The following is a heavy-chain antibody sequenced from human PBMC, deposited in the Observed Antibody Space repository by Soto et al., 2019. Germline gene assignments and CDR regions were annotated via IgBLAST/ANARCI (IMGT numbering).Heavy chain of an antibody. V-gene: IGHV3-53*01. CDR3: ARGSDGSRRGFDY. D-gene: IGHD6-13*01. CDR2: IYSGGST. J-gene: IGHJ4*02. CDR1: GFTVSSNY. Sequence: GGSLRLSCAASGFTVSSNYMSWVRQAPGKGLEWVSVIYSGGSTYYADSVKGRFIISRDNSKNTLYLQMNSLRAEDTAVYYCARGSDGSRRGFDYWGQGTLVTVSS.